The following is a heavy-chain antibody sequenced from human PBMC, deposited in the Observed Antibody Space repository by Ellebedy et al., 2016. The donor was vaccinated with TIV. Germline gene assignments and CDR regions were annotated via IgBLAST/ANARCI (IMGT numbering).Heavy chain of an antibody. Sequence: GESLKISCAASGFTLSRHWMSWVRQAPGKGLEWVALISYDANNKYYADSVRGRFSISRDNSKNTLFLQMNSLRAEDTAVYYCVREAGAFDTWGQGTMVTVSS. CDR2: ISYDANNK. D-gene: IGHD3-10*01. J-gene: IGHJ3*02. V-gene: IGHV3-30*03. CDR3: VREAGAFDT. CDR1: GFTLSRHW.